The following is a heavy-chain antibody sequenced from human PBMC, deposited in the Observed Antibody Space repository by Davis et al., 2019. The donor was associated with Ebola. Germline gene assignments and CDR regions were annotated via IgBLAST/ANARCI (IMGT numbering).Heavy chain of an antibody. CDR2: INHSGST. CDR3: AREEIVAAGALDY. Sequence: SETLSLTCAVSGGSMSSNNWWSWVRQSPAKGLEWIGEINHSGSTNYNPSLKSRVTISVDTSKKQFSLKLSSVTAADTAVYYCAREEIVAAGALDYWGQGTLVTVSS. CDR1: GGSMSSNNW. J-gene: IGHJ4*02. D-gene: IGHD1-26*01. V-gene: IGHV4-4*02.